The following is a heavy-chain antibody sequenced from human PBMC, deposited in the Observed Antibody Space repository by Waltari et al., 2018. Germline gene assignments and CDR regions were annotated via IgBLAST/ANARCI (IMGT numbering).Heavy chain of an antibody. D-gene: IGHD6-6*01. CDR1: GGTFSSYA. CDR3: ARDFRGRIIAARLGAFDI. J-gene: IGHJ3*02. Sequence: QVQLVQSGAEVKKPGSSVKVSCKASGGTFSSYAISWVRQAPGQGLEWIGSIYYSGSTYYNPSLKSRVTISVDTSKNQFSLKLSSGTAADTAVYYCARDFRGRIIAARLGAFDIWGQGTMVTVSS. V-gene: IGHV4-39*07. CDR2: IYYSGST.